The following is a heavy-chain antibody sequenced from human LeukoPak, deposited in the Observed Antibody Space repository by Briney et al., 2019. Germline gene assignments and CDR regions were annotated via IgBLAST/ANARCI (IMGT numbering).Heavy chain of an antibody. CDR2: IIPILGIA. Sequence: SVKVSRKASGGTFSSYTISWVRQAPGQGLEWMGRIIPILGIANYAQKFQGRVTITADKSTSTAYMELSSLRSEDTAVYYCARDRVRFLELFSDAFDIWGQGTMVTVSS. V-gene: IGHV1-69*04. D-gene: IGHD3-3*01. CDR3: ARDRVRFLELFSDAFDI. J-gene: IGHJ3*02. CDR1: GGTFSSYT.